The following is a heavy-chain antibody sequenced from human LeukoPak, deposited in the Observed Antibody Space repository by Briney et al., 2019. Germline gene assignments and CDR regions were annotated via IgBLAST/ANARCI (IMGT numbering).Heavy chain of an antibody. Sequence: GGSLRLSCAASGFTFSSYEMNWVRQAPGKGLEWVSYISSSGSTIYYADSVKGRFTISRDNAKSSLYLQMNSLRAEDTAVYYCARGAAMAPRGFDYWGQGTLVTVSS. D-gene: IGHD5-18*01. V-gene: IGHV3-48*03. CDR2: ISSSGSTI. CDR1: GFTFSSYE. CDR3: ARGAAMAPRGFDY. J-gene: IGHJ4*02.